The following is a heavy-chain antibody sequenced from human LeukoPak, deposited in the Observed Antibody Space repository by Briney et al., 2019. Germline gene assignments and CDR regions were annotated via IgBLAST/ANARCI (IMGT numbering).Heavy chain of an antibody. CDR1: GFTFSDYT. CDR3: ARAMMVVANLWGVYDY. Sequence: RGSLRLSCSASGFTFSDYTIDSVRQAPGKGLEWVSGLSGSGGTTYYADSVKGRFPISRDNSKNKLYLQMDRLRAEDTAVYFCARAMMVVANLWGVYDYWGQGPLVTVSS. D-gene: IGHD3-22*01. CDR2: LSGSGGTT. J-gene: IGHJ4*02. V-gene: IGHV3-23*01.